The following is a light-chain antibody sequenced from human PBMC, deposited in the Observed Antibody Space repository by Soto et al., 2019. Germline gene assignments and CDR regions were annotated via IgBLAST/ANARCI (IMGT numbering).Light chain of an antibody. CDR2: VIS. CDR1: QGLVHSDGNTY. V-gene: IGKV2-24*01. CDR3: MQATQFPYT. Sequence: DLVMTQTPLSSPVTLGQPASISCRSSQGLVHSDGNTYLSWLQQRPGQPPRLLIYVISNRFSGVPDRFSGSGAGTDFTLKISRVEAEDVGIYYCMQATQFPYTFGQGTKLEIK. J-gene: IGKJ2*01.